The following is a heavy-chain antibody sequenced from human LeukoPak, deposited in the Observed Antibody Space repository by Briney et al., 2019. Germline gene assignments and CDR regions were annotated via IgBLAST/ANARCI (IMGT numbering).Heavy chain of an antibody. CDR3: AREPRGYSYGL. Sequence: GGSLRLSCAASRFTFSNYWMAWVRLAPGKGLEWVANIKDDGSETYYVASVKGRFTISRDNAKDSLYLQMNSLRAEDTAVYYCAREPRGYSYGLWGRGTLVTVSS. CDR1: RFTFSNYW. CDR2: IKDDGSET. V-gene: IGHV3-7*01. J-gene: IGHJ4*02. D-gene: IGHD5-18*01.